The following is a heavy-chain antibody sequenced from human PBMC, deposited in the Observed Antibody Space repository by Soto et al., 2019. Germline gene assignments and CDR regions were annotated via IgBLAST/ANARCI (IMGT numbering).Heavy chain of an antibody. CDR2: IRSKANSYAT. CDR1: GFTFSGSA. CDR3: TRHGPDYDFWSGYYFDY. Sequence: VQLVESGGGLVQPGGSLKLSCAASGFTFSGSAMHWVRQASGKGLEWVGRIRSKANSYATAYAASVKGRFTISRDDSKNTAYLQMNSLKTEDTAVYYCTRHGPDYDFWSGYYFDYWGQGTLVTVSS. J-gene: IGHJ4*02. D-gene: IGHD3-3*01. V-gene: IGHV3-73*01.